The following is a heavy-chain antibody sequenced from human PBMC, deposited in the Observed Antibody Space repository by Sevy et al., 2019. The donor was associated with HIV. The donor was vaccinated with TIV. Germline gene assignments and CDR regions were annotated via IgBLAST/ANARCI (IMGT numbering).Heavy chain of an antibody. D-gene: IGHD2-2*01. CDR2: IYYSGST. Sequence: SETLSLTCTVSGGSISSSSYYWGWIRQPPGKGLAWIGSIYYSGSTYYNPSLKSRVTISVDTSKNQFSLKLSSVTAADTAVYYCATHVPQPPVYYFDYWGQGTLVTVSS. V-gene: IGHV4-39*01. J-gene: IGHJ4*02. CDR3: ATHVPQPPVYYFDY. CDR1: GGSISSSSYY.